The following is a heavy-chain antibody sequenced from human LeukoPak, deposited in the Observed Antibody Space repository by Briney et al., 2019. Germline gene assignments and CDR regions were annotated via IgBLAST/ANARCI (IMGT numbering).Heavy chain of an antibody. J-gene: IGHJ6*03. CDR3: ARDSSSSWHYYYYYYMDV. Sequence: SETLSLTCTVSGGSFSSYYWSWIRQPAGKGLEWIGRIYTSGSANYNPSLKSRVTMSVDTSKNQFSLKLSSVTAADTAVYYCARDSSSSWHYYYYYYMDVWGKGTTVTVSS. CDR2: IYTSGSA. V-gene: IGHV4-4*07. CDR1: GGSFSSYY. D-gene: IGHD6-13*01.